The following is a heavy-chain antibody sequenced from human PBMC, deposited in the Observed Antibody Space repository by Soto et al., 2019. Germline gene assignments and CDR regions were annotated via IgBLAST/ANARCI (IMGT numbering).Heavy chain of an antibody. V-gene: IGHV4-59*01. Sequence: QVQLQESGPGLVKPSETLSLTCTVSGGSISSYYWSWIRQPPGKGLEWIGYIYYSGSTNYNPSLPSRGTISVXXSXHPXSLKLSSVTAADTAVYYCARGYYDILTAKGGYFDYWGQGTLVTVSS. CDR2: IYYSGST. CDR1: GGSISSYY. D-gene: IGHD3-9*01. CDR3: ARGYYDILTAKGGYFDY. J-gene: IGHJ4*02.